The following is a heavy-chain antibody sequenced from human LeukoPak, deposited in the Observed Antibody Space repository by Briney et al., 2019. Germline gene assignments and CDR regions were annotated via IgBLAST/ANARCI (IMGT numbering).Heavy chain of an antibody. CDR1: GGSISSGGYY. V-gene: IGHV4-31*11. CDR2: IYYSGST. D-gene: IGHD5-18*01. CDR3: ARDGGIQLWSRYFQH. Sequence: SQTLSLTCAVSGGSISSGGYYRSWIRQHPGKGLEWIGYIYYSGSTYYNPSLKSRVTISVDTSKNQFSLKLSSVTAADTAVYYCARDGGIQLWSRYFQHWGQGTLVTVSS. J-gene: IGHJ1*01.